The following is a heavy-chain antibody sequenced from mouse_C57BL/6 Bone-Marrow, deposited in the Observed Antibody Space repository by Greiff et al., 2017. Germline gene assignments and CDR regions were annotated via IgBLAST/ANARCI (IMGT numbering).Heavy chain of an antibody. V-gene: IGHV1-52*01. Sequence: VQLQQPGAELVRPGSSVKLSCKASGYTFTSYWMHWVKQRPIQGLEWIGNIDPSDSETHYNQKFKDKATLTVDKSSSTAYMQLSSLTSEDSAVYYGAREEGFITTVVRYFDYWGQGTTLTVSS. CDR2: IDPSDSET. J-gene: IGHJ2*01. CDR3: AREEGFITTVVRYFDY. CDR1: GYTFTSYW. D-gene: IGHD1-1*01.